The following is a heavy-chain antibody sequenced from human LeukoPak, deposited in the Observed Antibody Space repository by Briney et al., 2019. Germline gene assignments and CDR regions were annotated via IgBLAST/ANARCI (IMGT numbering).Heavy chain of an antibody. Sequence: PGGSLRLSCAASGFTFSVYGIHWVRQAPGKGLEWVAVISNDGRNIHYATSVKGRFTISRDNSKNTLYLQMNSLRAEDTAVYYCAKDSVVAATIGYFDYWGQGTLVTVSS. D-gene: IGHD2-15*01. J-gene: IGHJ4*02. CDR1: GFTFSVYG. CDR2: ISNDGRNI. V-gene: IGHV3-30*18. CDR3: AKDSVVAATIGYFDY.